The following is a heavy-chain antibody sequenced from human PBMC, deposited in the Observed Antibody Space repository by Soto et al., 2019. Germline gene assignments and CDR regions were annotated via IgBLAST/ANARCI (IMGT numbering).Heavy chain of an antibody. CDR3: ARNVNSYYCYGMDV. Sequence: QVQLVQSGAEVKKPGSSVKVSCKASGGTFSSYAISWVRQAPGQGLEWMGGIIPIFGTANYAQKFKGRVTISADDSTSTAYMELSSLRSEDTAVYYCARNVNSYYCYGMDVWGQGNTVTVSS. CDR2: IIPIFGTA. D-gene: IGHD1-20*01. J-gene: IGHJ6*02. V-gene: IGHV1-69*12. CDR1: GGTFSSYA.